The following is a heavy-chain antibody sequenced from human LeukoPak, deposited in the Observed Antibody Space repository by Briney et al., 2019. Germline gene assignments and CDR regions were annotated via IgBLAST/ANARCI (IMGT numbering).Heavy chain of an antibody. Sequence: GGSLRLSCAASGFSFSTYWMCWVRQAPGQRLEWLANIKQDGSVEQYVDSVKGRFTISRDNAKNSLYLQMNSLRAEDTAVYYCATTSRSITWDYWGQGTLVTVSS. CDR2: IKQDGSVE. V-gene: IGHV3-7*02. CDR1: GFSFSTYW. CDR3: ATTSRSITWDY. D-gene: IGHD2-2*01. J-gene: IGHJ4*02.